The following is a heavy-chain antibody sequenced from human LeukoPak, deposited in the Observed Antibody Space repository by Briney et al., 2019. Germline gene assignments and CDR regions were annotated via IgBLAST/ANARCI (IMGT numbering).Heavy chain of an antibody. V-gene: IGHV3-30*18. Sequence: GGSLRLSCAASGFTFSSYGMHWVRQAPGKGLEWVAVISYDGSNKYYADSVKGRFTISRDNSKSTLYLQMNSLRAEDTAVYYCAKASYLLDYGYYGMDVWGQGTTVTVSS. D-gene: IGHD5-18*01. CDR3: AKASYLLDYGYYGMDV. CDR2: ISYDGSNK. CDR1: GFTFSSYG. J-gene: IGHJ6*02.